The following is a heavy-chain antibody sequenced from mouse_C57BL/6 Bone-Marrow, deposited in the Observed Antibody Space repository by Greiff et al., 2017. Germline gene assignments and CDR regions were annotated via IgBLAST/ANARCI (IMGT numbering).Heavy chain of an antibody. V-gene: IGHV1-9*01. CDR2: ILPGSGST. D-gene: IGHD3-2*02. CDR3: ARCQAGFAY. J-gene: IGHJ3*01. CDR1: GYTFTGYW. Sequence: QVQLKESGAELMKPGASVKLSCKATGYTFTGYWIEWVKQRPGHGLEWIGEILPGSGSTNYNEKFKGKATFTADKSSNTAYMRLSSRTPEDSAIYYCARCQAGFAYWGQGTLVTVSA.